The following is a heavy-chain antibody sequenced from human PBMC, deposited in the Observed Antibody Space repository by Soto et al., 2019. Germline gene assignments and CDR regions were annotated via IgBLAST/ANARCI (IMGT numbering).Heavy chain of an antibody. D-gene: IGHD3-10*01. Sequence: ASVKVSCKASGYSFTTYTMHWVRQAPGQRLEWMGWINAGNGYTKYSQKFQGRVTITRDTSASTAYMELSSLRSEDTAVYYCARVLYYYGSGSNDDWGQGTLVTVSS. CDR2: INAGNGYT. J-gene: IGHJ4*02. CDR3: ARVLYYYGSGSNDD. CDR1: GYSFTTYT. V-gene: IGHV1-3*01.